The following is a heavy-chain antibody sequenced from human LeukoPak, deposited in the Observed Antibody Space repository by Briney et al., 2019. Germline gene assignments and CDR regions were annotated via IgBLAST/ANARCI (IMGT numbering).Heavy chain of an antibody. CDR2: FDPEDGET. Sequence: ASVKVSCKVSGSTLSELSMHWVRQAPGKGLEWMGGFDPEDGETIYAQKSRGRVTMTEDTSTDTAYMELNSLRSEDTAVYYCATNLATVVIVTYYWGQGTLVTVSS. CDR3: ATNLATVVIVTYY. CDR1: GSTLSELS. V-gene: IGHV1-24*01. J-gene: IGHJ4*02. D-gene: IGHD4-23*01.